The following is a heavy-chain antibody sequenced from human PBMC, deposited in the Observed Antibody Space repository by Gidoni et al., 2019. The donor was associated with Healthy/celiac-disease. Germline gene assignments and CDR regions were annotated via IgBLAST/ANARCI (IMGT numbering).Heavy chain of an antibody. J-gene: IGHJ4*02. V-gene: IGHV3-30*18. Sequence: QVQLVESGGGVVQPGRSLRLSCAASGFTFRSYGMHWVRQAPGKGLEWVAVISYDGSNKYYADSVKGRFTISRDNSKNTLYLQMNSLRAEDTAVYYCAKSRPVAVAGNNFDYWGQGTLVTVSS. D-gene: IGHD6-19*01. CDR2: ISYDGSNK. CDR3: AKSRPVAVAGNNFDY. CDR1: GFTFRSYG.